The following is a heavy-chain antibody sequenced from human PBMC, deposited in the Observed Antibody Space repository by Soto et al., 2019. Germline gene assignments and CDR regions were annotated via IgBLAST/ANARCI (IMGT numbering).Heavy chain of an antibody. V-gene: IGHV1-58*01. CDR2: IVVGSGNT. Sequence: SVKVSCKASGFTFTSSAVQWVRQARGQRLEWIGWIVVGSGNTNYAQKFQERVTITRDMSTSTAYMELSSLRSEDTAVYYCAAVLAGAGTDYFDYWGQGTLVTVSS. CDR3: AAVLAGAGTDYFDY. D-gene: IGHD6-13*01. J-gene: IGHJ4*02. CDR1: GFTFTSSA.